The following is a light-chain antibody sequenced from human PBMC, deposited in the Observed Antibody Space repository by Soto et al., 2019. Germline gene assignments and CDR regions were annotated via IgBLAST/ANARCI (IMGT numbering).Light chain of an antibody. CDR3: QQPDLWPAR. CDR2: GAS. CDR1: QTVRRH. J-gene: IGKJ1*01. Sequence: SRSTQSVSTRKEANHSGSASQTVRRHLPWYHQTPGQAPRLPIYGASTRATGIPARFSGSGSGTEFIPTLSTLQSEDFAVYFCQQPDLWPARFSQGTMVDNK. V-gene: IGKV3-15*01.